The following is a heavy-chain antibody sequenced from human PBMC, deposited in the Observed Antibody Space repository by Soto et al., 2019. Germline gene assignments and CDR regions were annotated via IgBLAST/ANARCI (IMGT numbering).Heavy chain of an antibody. CDR3: ARTYTSSSRGMDV. J-gene: IGHJ6*02. V-gene: IGHV4-34*01. CDR1: GGSFSGYY. Sequence: SETLSLTCAVYGGSFSGYYWSWIRQPPGKGLEWIGEINHSGSTNYNPSLKSRVTISVDTSKNQFSLKLSSVTAADTAVYYCARTYTSSSRGMDVWGQGTTLTVSS. D-gene: IGHD6-6*01. CDR2: INHSGST.